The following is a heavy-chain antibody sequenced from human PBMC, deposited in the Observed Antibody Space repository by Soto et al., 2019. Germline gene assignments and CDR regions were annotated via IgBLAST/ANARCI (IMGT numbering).Heavy chain of an antibody. CDR3: AMANLIADPPGDY. V-gene: IGHV3-30-3*01. CDR2: ISYDGSNK. J-gene: IGHJ4*02. Sequence: QVQLVESGGGVVQPGRSLRLSCAASGFTFSSYAMHWVRQAPGKGLEWVAVISYDGSNKYYADSVKGRFTISRDNSKNTLYLQMNSLRAEDTAVYYCAMANLIADPPGDYWGQGNRVTVSS. D-gene: IGHD6-13*01. CDR1: GFTFSSYA.